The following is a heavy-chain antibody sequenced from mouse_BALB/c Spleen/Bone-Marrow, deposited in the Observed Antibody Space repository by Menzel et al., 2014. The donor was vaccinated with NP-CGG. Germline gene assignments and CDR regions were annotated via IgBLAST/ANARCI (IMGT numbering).Heavy chain of an antibody. CDR3: ARVRLLRIRGLGY. CDR1: GFNIXDTY. J-gene: IGHJ2*01. Sequence: EVQLQQSGAELVKPGASVKLSCTASGFNIXDTYMHWVKQRPEQGLEWIGRIDPANGNTKYDPKFQGKATITADTSSNTAYLQLSSLTSEDTAVYYCARVRLLRIRGLGYWGQGTTLTVSS. CDR2: IDPANGNT. D-gene: IGHD1-1*01. V-gene: IGHV14-3*02.